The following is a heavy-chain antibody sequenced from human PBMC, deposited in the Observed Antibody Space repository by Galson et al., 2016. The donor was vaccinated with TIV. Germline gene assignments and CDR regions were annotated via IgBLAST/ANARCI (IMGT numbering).Heavy chain of an antibody. CDR3: AKDRNTAFDTHYSYYGLDV. D-gene: IGHD5-18*01. Sequence: SVKVSCKASGGTFSSYVIKWVRQAPGQGLEWMGEIIPMFGTANYAQKFQGRVTITADESTSTAYMELGSLRSEDTAVYYCAKDRNTAFDTHYSYYGLDVWGQGTTVIVSS. J-gene: IGHJ6*02. CDR2: IIPMFGTA. V-gene: IGHV1-69*13. CDR1: GGTFSSYV.